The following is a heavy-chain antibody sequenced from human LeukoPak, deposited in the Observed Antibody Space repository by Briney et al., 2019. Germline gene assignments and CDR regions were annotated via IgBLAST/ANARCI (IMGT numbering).Heavy chain of an antibody. V-gene: IGHV3-23*01. D-gene: IGHD3-9*01. Sequence: GGSLRLSCAASGFSFGSFAMSWVRQAPGKGLEWVSGIIGSGGTTFYADSVKGRFTISRDNSKNTLYLQMNSLRAEDTAVYYCAKGDYDILTGYSHYYYGMDVWGQGTTVTVSS. CDR3: AKGDYDILTGYSHYYYGMDV. J-gene: IGHJ6*02. CDR2: IIGSGGTT. CDR1: GFSFGSFA.